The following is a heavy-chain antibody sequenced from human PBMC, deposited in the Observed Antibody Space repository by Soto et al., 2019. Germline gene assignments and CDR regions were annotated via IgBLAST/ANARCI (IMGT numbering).Heavy chain of an antibody. CDR3: ARGSHDILTTKFDP. D-gene: IGHD3-9*01. J-gene: IGHJ5*02. CDR1: GGSFSGYY. CDR2: INHSGSA. Sequence: SETLSLTCAVYGGSFSGYYWSWIRQPPGKGLEWIGEINHSGSANYNPSLKSRVTISVDTSKNQFSLKLSSVTAADTAVYYCARGSHDILTTKFDPWGQGTLVTVSS. V-gene: IGHV4-34*01.